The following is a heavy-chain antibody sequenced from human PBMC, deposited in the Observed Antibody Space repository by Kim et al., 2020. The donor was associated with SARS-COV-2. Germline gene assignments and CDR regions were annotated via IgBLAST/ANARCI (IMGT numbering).Heavy chain of an antibody. CDR1: GFTFSSYS. V-gene: IGHV3-21*01. CDR2: ISSSSSYI. Sequence: GGSLRLSCAASGFTFSSYSMNWVRQAPGKGLEWVSSISSSSSYIYYADSVKGRFTISRDNAKNSLYLQMNSLRAEDTAVYYCARDLEYSSPSGDYWGQGTLVTVSS. D-gene: IGHD6-6*01. J-gene: IGHJ4*02. CDR3: ARDLEYSSPSGDY.